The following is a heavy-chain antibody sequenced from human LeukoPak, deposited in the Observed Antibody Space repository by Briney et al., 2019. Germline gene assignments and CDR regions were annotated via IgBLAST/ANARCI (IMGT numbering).Heavy chain of an antibody. CDR3: ARGGAYYDFWSGGVIDY. D-gene: IGHD3-3*01. V-gene: IGHV3-74*01. CDR2: INTDGSST. CDR1: GFTFSSYW. J-gene: IGHJ4*02. Sequence: GGSLRLSCAASGFTFSSYWMHWVRQAPGKGLVWVSRINTDGSSTSYADSVKGRFTISRDNAKNTLYLQMNSLRAEDTAVYYCARGGAYYDFWSGGVIDYWGQGTLVTVSS.